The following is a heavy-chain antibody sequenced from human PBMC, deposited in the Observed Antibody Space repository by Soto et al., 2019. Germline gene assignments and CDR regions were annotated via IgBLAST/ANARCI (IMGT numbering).Heavy chain of an antibody. V-gene: IGHV4-59*08. CDR1: GGSISSYY. J-gene: IGHJ5*02. CDR2: IYYSWST. Sequence: TSETLSLTCTVSGGSISSYYWSWIRQPPGKGLEWIGYIYYSWSTNYNSSLKRRVTISVDTSKTQFSLKLSSLPAADTAVYYCAIALAPDYDFWSGYYTRNWFDPWGQGTLVTVSS. CDR3: AIALAPDYDFWSGYYTRNWFDP. D-gene: IGHD3-3*01.